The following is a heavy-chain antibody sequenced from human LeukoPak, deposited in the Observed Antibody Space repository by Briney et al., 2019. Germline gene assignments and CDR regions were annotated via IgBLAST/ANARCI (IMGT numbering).Heavy chain of an antibody. Sequence: PSETLSLTCTVSGGSISSGRYDWGWIRQPPGKGLERIGSIYYSGSTYYNPSLKSRFTIYVDTSKNQFSLKLSSVTAADTAVYYCARHEAGEVRGVITYWGQGTLVTVSS. CDR3: ARHEAGEVRGVITY. CDR1: GGSISSGRYD. V-gene: IGHV4-39*01. CDR2: IYYSGST. J-gene: IGHJ4*02. D-gene: IGHD3-10*01.